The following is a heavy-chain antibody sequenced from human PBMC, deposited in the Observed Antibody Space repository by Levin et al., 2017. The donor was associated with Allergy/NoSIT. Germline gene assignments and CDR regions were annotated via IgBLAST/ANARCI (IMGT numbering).Heavy chain of an antibody. CDR1: GFTFSSYS. V-gene: IGHV3-21*01. CDR3: ARDRYSGWYRQYYYYYMDV. Sequence: GGSLRLSCAASGFTFSSYSMNWVRQAPGKGLEWVSSISSSSSYIYYADSVKGRFTISRDNAKNSLYLQMNSLRAEDTAVYYCARDRYSGWYRQYYYYYMDVWGKGTTVTVSS. CDR2: ISSSSSYI. J-gene: IGHJ6*03. D-gene: IGHD6-19*01.